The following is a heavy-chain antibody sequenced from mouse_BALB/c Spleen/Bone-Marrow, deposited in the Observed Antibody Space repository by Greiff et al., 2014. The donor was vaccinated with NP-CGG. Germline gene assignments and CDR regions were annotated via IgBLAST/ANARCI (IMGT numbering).Heavy chain of an antibody. CDR3: ALYYYGSSGFAY. Sequence: VQLQQSGAELVKPGASVKLSCTASGFNIKDTYMHWVKQRPEQGLGWIGRIDPANGNTKYDPKFQGKATITADTSSNTAYLQLSSLTSEDTAVYYCALYYYGSSGFAYWGQGTLVTVSA. J-gene: IGHJ3*01. D-gene: IGHD1-1*01. CDR2: IDPANGNT. CDR1: GFNIKDTY. V-gene: IGHV14-3*02.